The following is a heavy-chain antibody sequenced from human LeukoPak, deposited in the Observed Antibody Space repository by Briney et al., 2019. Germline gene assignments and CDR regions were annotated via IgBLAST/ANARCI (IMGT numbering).Heavy chain of an antibody. J-gene: IGHJ5*02. Sequence: ASVKVSCKASGYTFTSYDINWVRQATGHGLDWMGWMNPNTGNTGYAQKFQGRVTITRNTSISTAYMELSSLRSEDTAVYYCARGPRSHTNWFDPWGQGTLVTVSS. CDR1: GYTFTSYD. CDR2: MNPNTGNT. CDR3: ARGPRSHTNWFDP. V-gene: IGHV1-8*03.